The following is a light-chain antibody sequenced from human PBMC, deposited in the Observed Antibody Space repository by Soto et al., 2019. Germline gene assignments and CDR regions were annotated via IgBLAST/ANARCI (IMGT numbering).Light chain of an antibody. Sequence: EIVLTQSPGTLSLSPGERATLSCRSSQTLSKYLVWYQQKPGQAPRLLIYGASTRATGIPARFSGSGSGTEFTLTISSLQSEDFAVYYCQQYNNWPQTFGQGTKVDIK. J-gene: IGKJ1*01. V-gene: IGKV3-15*01. CDR2: GAS. CDR3: QQYNNWPQT. CDR1: QTLSKY.